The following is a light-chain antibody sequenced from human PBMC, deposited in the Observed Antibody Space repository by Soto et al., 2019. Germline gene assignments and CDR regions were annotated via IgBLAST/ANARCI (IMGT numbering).Light chain of an antibody. Sequence: EVVLTQSPATLSLSPGERATLSCRASESVGRYLAWYRQIPGQAPRLLIYDASNRATGVPDRFSGGGSGTDLTLTISSLEPEDFALYYCQQRSNLPPTFGQGTRLEI. CDR3: QQRSNLPPT. J-gene: IGKJ5*01. V-gene: IGKV3-11*01. CDR2: DAS. CDR1: ESVGRY.